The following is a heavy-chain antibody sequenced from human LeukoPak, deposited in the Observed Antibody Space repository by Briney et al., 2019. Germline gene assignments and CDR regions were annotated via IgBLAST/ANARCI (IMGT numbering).Heavy chain of an antibody. CDR1: GFTFSRYW. D-gene: IGHD3-22*01. Sequence: GGSLRLSCAASGFTFSRYWMNWVRQAPGKGLEWVANVKQDGSESYYVDSVKGRFTISRDNAKNSLYLQMNSLRAEDTAVYYCARTYYYDSGGYYAWGQGTLVTVSS. V-gene: IGHV3-7*01. J-gene: IGHJ4*02. CDR3: ARTYYYDSGGYYA. CDR2: VKQDGSES.